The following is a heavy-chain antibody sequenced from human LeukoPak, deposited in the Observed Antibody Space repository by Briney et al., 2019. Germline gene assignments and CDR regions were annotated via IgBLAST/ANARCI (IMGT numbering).Heavy chain of an antibody. V-gene: IGHV3-23*01. CDR3: AKDSDYYDSSGYRVY. J-gene: IGHJ4*02. Sequence: PGGYLRLSCAASGFTFSSYAMSWVRQAPGKGLEWVSAISGSGGSTYYADSVKGRFTISRDNSKNTLYLQMNSLRAEDTAVYYCAKDSDYYDSSGYRVYWGQGTLVTVSS. CDR2: ISGSGGST. D-gene: IGHD3-22*01. CDR1: GFTFSSYA.